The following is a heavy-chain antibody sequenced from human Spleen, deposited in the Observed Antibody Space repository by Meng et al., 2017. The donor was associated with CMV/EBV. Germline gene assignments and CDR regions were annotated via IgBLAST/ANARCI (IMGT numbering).Heavy chain of an antibody. CDR1: QA. V-gene: IGHV1-69*10. CDR3: ARALSHFDYDSSGYYYNWFDP. Sequence: QAISWVRQAPGQGLEWMGGIIPILGIAKYAQKFQGRVTITADKSTSKADMEVSSLRSEDTAVYYCARALSHFDYDSSGYYYNWFDPWGQGTLVTVSS. D-gene: IGHD3-22*01. J-gene: IGHJ5*02. CDR2: IIPILGIA.